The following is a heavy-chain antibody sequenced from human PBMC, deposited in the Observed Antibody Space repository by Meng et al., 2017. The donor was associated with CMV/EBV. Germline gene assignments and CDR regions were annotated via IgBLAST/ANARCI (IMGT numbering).Heavy chain of an antibody. CDR3: AKGGVYSSSWGDY. D-gene: IGHD4-11*01. Sequence: GESLKISCAASGFTFSDYYMSWIRQAPGKGLEWVSAISASGGSTYYADSVKGRFTISRDNSKNTLYLQMNSLRAEDTAVYYCAKGGVYSSSWGDYWGQGTLVTVSS. CDR2: ISASGGST. V-gene: IGHV3-23*01. J-gene: IGHJ4*02. CDR1: GFTFSDYY.